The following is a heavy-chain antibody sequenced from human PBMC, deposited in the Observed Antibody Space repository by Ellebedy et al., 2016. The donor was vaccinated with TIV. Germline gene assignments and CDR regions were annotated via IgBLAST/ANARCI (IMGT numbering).Heavy chain of an antibody. Sequence: GESLKISCAASGFSFSSYGMSWVRQAPGKGLEWVSGISGSGGSTYYADSVKVRSTISRDNSKNTLYLQMNSLRTEDTAVYYCAKDGYTSGWYAEFSYYGLDVWGQGTTVTVS. D-gene: IGHD6-19*01. CDR2: ISGSGGST. CDR3: AKDGYTSGWYAEFSYYGLDV. CDR1: GFSFSSYG. V-gene: IGHV3-23*01. J-gene: IGHJ6*02.